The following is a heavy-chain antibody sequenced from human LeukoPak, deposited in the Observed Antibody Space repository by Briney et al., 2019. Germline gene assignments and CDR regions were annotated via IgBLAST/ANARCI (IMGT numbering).Heavy chain of an antibody. V-gene: IGHV1-18*01. CDR1: GYTFTSYG. Sequence: ASVKVSCKASGYTFTSYGISWVRQAPGQGLEWMGWISAYNGNTNYAQKLQGRVTMTTDTSTSTAYMELMSLRSDDTAVYYCAREERATGAFDIWGQGTMVTVSS. CDR3: AREERATGAFDI. J-gene: IGHJ3*02. D-gene: IGHD1-26*01. CDR2: ISAYNGNT.